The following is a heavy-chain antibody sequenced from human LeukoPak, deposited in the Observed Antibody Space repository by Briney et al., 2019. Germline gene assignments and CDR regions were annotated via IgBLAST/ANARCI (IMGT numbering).Heavy chain of an antibody. V-gene: IGHV3-48*03. J-gene: IGHJ4*02. CDR1: GFTFSSYE. Sequence: GGSLRLSCAASGFTFSSYEMNWVRQAPGKGLEWVSYISSSAATTYYADSVKGRFTISRDNAKNSLYLQMNSLRAEDTAVYYCARQRLQLWYDWGQGTLVTVSS. CDR2: ISSSAATT. D-gene: IGHD5-18*01. CDR3: ARQRLQLWYD.